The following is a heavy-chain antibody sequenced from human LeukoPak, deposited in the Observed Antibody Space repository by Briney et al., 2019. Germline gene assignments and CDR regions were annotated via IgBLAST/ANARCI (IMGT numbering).Heavy chain of an antibody. J-gene: IGHJ4*02. D-gene: IGHD2-2*02. CDR2: ISGSGGST. CDR3: AKGDCRSTSCYTDY. CDR1: GFTVSSYA. V-gene: IGHV3-23*01. Sequence: AGGSLRLSCAASGFTVSSYAMSWVRQAPGKGLEWVSSISGSGGSTYYADSVKGRFTISRDNSKNTLYLKMNSLRAEDTAAYYRAKGDCRSTSCYTDYWGQGTLVTVSS.